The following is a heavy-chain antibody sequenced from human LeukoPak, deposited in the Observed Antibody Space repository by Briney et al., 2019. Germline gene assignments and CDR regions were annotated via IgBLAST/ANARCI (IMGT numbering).Heavy chain of an antibody. Sequence: GGSLRLSCAAAGFTVSSYSIDWVRQAAGRGLGSVSFISSSSSTIYYADSVKGRFTISRDNAKNSLYLQMSSLRAEDTAVYYCARDRGGSYSAIDYWGQGTLVTVSS. V-gene: IGHV3-48*04. D-gene: IGHD1-26*01. CDR3: ARDRGGSYSAIDY. J-gene: IGHJ4*02. CDR1: GFTVSSYS. CDR2: ISSSSSTI.